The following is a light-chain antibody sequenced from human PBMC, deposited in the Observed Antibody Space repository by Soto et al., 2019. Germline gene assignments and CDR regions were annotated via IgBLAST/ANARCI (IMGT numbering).Light chain of an antibody. CDR3: QSYDSSLSGVV. CDR2: DNT. CDR1: SSNIGADYD. V-gene: IGLV1-40*01. Sequence: QAVVTQPPSVSGAPGQRVTISCTGSSSNIGADYDVHWYQQLPGTAPKLLIYDNTNRPSGVPDRFSGSKSGTSASLAITGLQAEDEADYYCQSYDSSLSGVVFGGGTKLTVL. J-gene: IGLJ2*01.